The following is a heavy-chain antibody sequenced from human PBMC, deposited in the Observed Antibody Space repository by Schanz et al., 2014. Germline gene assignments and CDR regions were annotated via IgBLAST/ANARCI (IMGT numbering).Heavy chain of an antibody. CDR3: ANALFPGGTQTFGN. CDR2: FDAHDGRA. V-gene: IGHV3-23*01. CDR1: GFSFGNYG. J-gene: IGHJ4*02. Sequence: EVQLLESGGGLVQPGGSLRLSCEASGFSFGNYGMSWVRQAPGKGLEWVSGFDAHDGRAYYADSAKGRCTISRDNSKSTLNVEMNSLRVEDTAVYYCANALFPGGTQTFGNWGRGTLVTVSS. D-gene: IGHD2-8*02.